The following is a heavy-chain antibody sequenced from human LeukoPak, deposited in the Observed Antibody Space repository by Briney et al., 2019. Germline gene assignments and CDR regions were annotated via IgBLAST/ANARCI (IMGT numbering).Heavy chain of an antibody. CDR3: ASPTTVTSPQFHFDY. CDR2: INPNSGGT. CDR1: GYTFTVYY. Sequence: ASVKVSCKASGYTFTVYYMHWVRQAPGQGLEWMGWINPNSGGTNYAQKFQGRVTMTRDTSISTAYMELSRLRSDDTAVYYCASPTTVTSPQFHFDYWGQGTLVTVSS. V-gene: IGHV1-2*02. J-gene: IGHJ4*02. D-gene: IGHD4-17*01.